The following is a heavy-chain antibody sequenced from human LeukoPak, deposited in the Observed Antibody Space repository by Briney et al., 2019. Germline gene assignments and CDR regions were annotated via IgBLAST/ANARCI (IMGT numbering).Heavy chain of an antibody. CDR1: GFTVSTYW. J-gene: IGHJ4*02. V-gene: IGHV3-74*01. CDR2: INVEGNYI. CDR3: ARDLTGPYDH. D-gene: IGHD3-22*01. Sequence: PGGSLRLSCAASGFTVSTYWMHWVRQAPGKGLVWVARINVEGNYIDYAESVKGRFTISRDSAKNTLYLQMNSLRAEDTAVYSCARDLTGPYDHWGQGTLVTVS.